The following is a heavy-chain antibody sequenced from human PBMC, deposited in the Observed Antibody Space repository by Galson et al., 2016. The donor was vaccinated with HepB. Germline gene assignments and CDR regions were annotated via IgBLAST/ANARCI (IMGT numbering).Heavy chain of an antibody. CDR1: GASISSTSDY. CDR2: IYYTGTT. V-gene: IGHV4-39*01. D-gene: IGHD1-26*01. Sequence: SETLSLTCTVSGASISSTSDYWVWIRQPPGKGLEWIASIYYTGTTYYNPSLKSRVTISVDRSKNQFSLRLNSVTAADTAVYFCARLELPPYTWFDPWGQGTLVTVSS. J-gene: IGHJ5*02. CDR3: ARLELPPYTWFDP.